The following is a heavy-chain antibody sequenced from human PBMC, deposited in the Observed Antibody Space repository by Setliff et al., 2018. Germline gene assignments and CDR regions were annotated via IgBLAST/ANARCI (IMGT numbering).Heavy chain of an antibody. Sequence: SETLSLTCAVSGFSISSGYYWGWIRQPAGKELEWIGQIYTSWSTNYNPSLKSRVTISLDTSKNQFSLSLTSVTAEDTAVYYCARMSGFQYIDVWDKGTTVTVSS. D-gene: IGHD3-3*01. J-gene: IGHJ6*03. CDR3: ARMSGFQYIDV. CDR2: IYTSWST. V-gene: IGHV4-61*09. CDR1: GFSISSGYY.